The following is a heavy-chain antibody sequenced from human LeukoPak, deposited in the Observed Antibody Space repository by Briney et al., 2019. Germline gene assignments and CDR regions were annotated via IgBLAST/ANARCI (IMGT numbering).Heavy chain of an antibody. D-gene: IGHD2-2*02. CDR2: IYYSGST. Sequence: SETLSLTCTVSGGSISSGDYYWSWIRQPPGKGLEWIGYIYYSGSTNYNPSLKSRVTISVDTSKNQFSLKLSSVTAADTAVYYCARHEKGYCSSTSCYKGGTFDYWGQETLVTVSS. CDR3: ARHEKGYCSSTSCYKGGTFDY. J-gene: IGHJ4*02. CDR1: GGSISSGDYY. V-gene: IGHV4-30-4*01.